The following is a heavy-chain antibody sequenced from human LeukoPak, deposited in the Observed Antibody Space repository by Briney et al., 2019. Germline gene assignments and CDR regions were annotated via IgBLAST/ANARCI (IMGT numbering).Heavy chain of an antibody. CDR3: VGYSYGSYFDY. V-gene: IGHV4-34*01. Sequence: SETLSLTCAVYGGSFSGYYWSWIRQPPGKGLEWIGEINHSGSTNYNPSLKSRVTISVDTSKNQFSLKLSSVTAADTAVYYCVGYSYGSYFDYWGQGTLVTVSS. D-gene: IGHD5-18*01. J-gene: IGHJ4*02. CDR1: GGSFSGYY. CDR2: INHSGST.